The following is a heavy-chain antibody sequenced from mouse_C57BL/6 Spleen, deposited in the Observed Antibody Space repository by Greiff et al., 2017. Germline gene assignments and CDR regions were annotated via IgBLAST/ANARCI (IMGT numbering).Heavy chain of an antibody. CDR3: ARSYSNAPFAY. J-gene: IGHJ3*01. D-gene: IGHD2-5*01. CDR2: ISNGGGST. CDR1: GFTFSDYY. V-gene: IGHV5-12*01. Sequence: EVMLVESGGGLVQPGGSLKLSCAASGFTFSDYYMYWVRQTPEKRLEWVAYISNGGGSTYYPDTVKGRFTISRDNAKNTLYLQMSRLKSEDTAMYYCARSYSNAPFAYWGQGTLVTVSA.